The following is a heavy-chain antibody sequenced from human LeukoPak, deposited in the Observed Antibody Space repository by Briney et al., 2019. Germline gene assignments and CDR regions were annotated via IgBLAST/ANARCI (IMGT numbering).Heavy chain of an antibody. CDR1: GYTFTSYD. D-gene: IGHD3-3*01. CDR2: MNPNSGNT. V-gene: IGHV1-8*01. J-gene: IGHJ6*03. Sequence: ASVKVSCKASGYTFTSYDINWVRQATGQGLEWMGWMNPNSGNTGYAQKFQGRVTMTRNTSISTAYTELSSLRSEDTAVYYCARGGTIFGFYYYMDVWGKGTTVTVSS. CDR3: ARGGTIFGFYYYMDV.